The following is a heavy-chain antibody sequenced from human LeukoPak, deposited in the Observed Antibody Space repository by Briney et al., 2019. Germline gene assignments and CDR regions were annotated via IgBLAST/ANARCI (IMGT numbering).Heavy chain of an antibody. V-gene: IGHV1-69*13. D-gene: IGHD6-19*01. J-gene: IGHJ4*02. CDR1: GGTFSSYG. CDR2: IIPIFDTA. Sequence: ASVKVSCKASGGTFSSYGITWVRRAPGQGLEWMGGIIPIFDTANYAQKFQGRVTITADESTSTAYMELSSLRSEDTAVYYCAHTGYSSGWYYFDYWGQGTLVTVSS. CDR3: AHTGYSSGWYYFDY.